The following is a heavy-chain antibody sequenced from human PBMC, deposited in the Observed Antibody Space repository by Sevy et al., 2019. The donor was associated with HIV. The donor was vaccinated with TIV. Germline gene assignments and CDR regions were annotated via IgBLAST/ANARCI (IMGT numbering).Heavy chain of an antibody. CDR3: ARDRGGISMVQVNYWFDP. V-gene: IGHV4-61*01. CDR2: IYDSGST. Sequence: SETLSLTCTVSGGSVSSGSYYWGWIRQPPGKGLEWIGYIYDSGSTNYNSSLKRRVTISVDTSKNQFSLKLSSVTAAETAVYYCARDRGGISMVQVNYWFDPWGQGTLVTVSS. J-gene: IGHJ5*02. CDR1: GGSVSSGSYY. D-gene: IGHD3-10*01.